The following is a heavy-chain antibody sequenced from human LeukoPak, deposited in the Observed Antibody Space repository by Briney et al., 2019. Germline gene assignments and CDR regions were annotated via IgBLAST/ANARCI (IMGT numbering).Heavy chain of an antibody. CDR2: IIPILGIA. V-gene: IGHV1-69*04. CDR1: GGTFSSYA. CDR3: ARDRGPYYYDSSGFDY. Sequence: SVKVSCKASGGTFSSYAISWVRQAPGQGLEWMGRIIPILGIANYAQKFQGRVTITADKSTSTAYMELSSLRSEDTAVYYCARDRGPYYYDSSGFDYWGQGTLVTVSA. J-gene: IGHJ4*02. D-gene: IGHD3-22*01.